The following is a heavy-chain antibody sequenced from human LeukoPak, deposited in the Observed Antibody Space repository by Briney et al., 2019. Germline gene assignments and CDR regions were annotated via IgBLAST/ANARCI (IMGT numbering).Heavy chain of an antibody. J-gene: IGHJ4*02. CDR2: IIPDFGTT. V-gene: IGHV1-69*01. Sequence: GSSVKVSCKASGGTFRSYGIYWVRQAPGQGLECMGGIIPDFGTTNYAQKLQGRVTITADDSTSTAYMELSSVGSEDTAVYFCAREGINGYSHFDYWGQGTLVTVSS. D-gene: IGHD5-18*01. CDR1: GGTFRSYG. CDR3: AREGINGYSHFDY.